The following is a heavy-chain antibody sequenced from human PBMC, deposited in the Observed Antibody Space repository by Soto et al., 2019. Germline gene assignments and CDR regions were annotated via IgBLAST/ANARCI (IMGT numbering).Heavy chain of an antibody. Sequence: VKVSCTVSGYTLTELSMHWVRQAPGKGLEWMGGFDPEDGETIYAQKFQGRVTMTEDTSTDTAYMELSSLRSEDTAVYYCATRAARRVNAFDIWGQGTMVTVSS. J-gene: IGHJ3*02. D-gene: IGHD6-6*01. V-gene: IGHV1-24*01. CDR1: GYTLTELS. CDR3: ATRAARRVNAFDI. CDR2: FDPEDGET.